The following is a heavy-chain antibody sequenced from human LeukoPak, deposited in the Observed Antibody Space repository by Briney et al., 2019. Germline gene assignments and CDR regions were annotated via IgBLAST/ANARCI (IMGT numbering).Heavy chain of an antibody. D-gene: IGHD3-10*01. J-gene: IGHJ4*02. CDR1: GGSISSGDYY. Sequence: SETLSLTGTVSGGSISSGDYYWSWIRQPPGKGLEWIGYIYYSGSTYYNPSLKSRVTISVDTSKNQFSLKLSSVTAADTAVYYCARGGDYYGSGSYSGGVPFDYWGQGTLVTVSS. CDR2: IYYSGST. CDR3: ARGGDYYGSGSYSGGVPFDY. V-gene: IGHV4-30-4*01.